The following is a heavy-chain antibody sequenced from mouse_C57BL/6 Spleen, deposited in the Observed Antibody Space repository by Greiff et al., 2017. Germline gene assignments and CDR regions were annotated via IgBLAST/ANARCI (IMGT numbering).Heavy chain of an antibody. J-gene: IGHJ1*03. CDR2: IYPGSGST. Sequence: VQLQQPGAELVKPGASVKMSCKASGYTFTSYWITWVKQRPGQGLEWIGDIYPGSGSTNYNEKFKSKATLTVDTSSSTAYMQLSSLTSEDSAVYYCARPGITTVVAHYWYFDVWGTGTTVTVSS. CDR3: ARPGITTVVAHYWYFDV. V-gene: IGHV1-55*01. CDR1: GYTFTSYW. D-gene: IGHD1-1*01.